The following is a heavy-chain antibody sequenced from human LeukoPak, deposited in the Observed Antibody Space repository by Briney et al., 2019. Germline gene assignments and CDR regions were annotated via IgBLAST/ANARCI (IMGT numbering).Heavy chain of an antibody. CDR3: ASLGSGSSPIIDFDY. CDR2: IDPSGGGT. Sequence: ASVKVSCKVSGYTFTSYDINWVRQATGQGLEWMGIIDPSGGGTSYAQKFQGRVTMTRDTSTSTAYMELSSLRSEDTAVYYCASLGSGSSPIIDFDYWGQGTLVTVSS. CDR1: GYTFTSYD. V-gene: IGHV1-46*01. J-gene: IGHJ4*02. D-gene: IGHD3-10*01.